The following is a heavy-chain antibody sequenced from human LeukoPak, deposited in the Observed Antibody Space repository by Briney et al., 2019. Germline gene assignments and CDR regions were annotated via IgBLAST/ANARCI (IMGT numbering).Heavy chain of an antibody. Sequence: GASVKVSCKASGYTFSSYYMHWVRQAPGQGLEWMGIINPSGGSTSYAQKFQGRITMTRDTSTSTVYMELSSLRSEDTAVYYCAKASRIAAAGRDRDYWGQGTLVTVSS. CDR1: GYTFSSYY. CDR2: INPSGGST. CDR3: AKASRIAAAGRDRDY. V-gene: IGHV1-46*01. D-gene: IGHD6-13*01. J-gene: IGHJ4*02.